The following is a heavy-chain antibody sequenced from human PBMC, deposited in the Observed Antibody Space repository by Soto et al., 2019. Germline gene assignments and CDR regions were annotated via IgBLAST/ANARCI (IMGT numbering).Heavy chain of an antibody. J-gene: IGHJ6*02. V-gene: IGHV1-69*13. D-gene: IGHD5-12*01. CDR3: AKNSGYSLLVSPYSYYDIDV. Sequence: SVKVSCKASGGTFSSYAISWVRQAPGQGLEWMGGIIPIFGTANYAQKFQGRVTITADESTSTAYMELSSLRSEDTAVYYCAKNSGYSLLVSPYSYYDIDVWGQGTTVTV. CDR1: GGTFSSYA. CDR2: IIPIFGTA.